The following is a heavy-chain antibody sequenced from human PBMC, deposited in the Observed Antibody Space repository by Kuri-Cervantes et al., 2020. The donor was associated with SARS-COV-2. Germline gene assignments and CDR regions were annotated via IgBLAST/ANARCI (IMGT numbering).Heavy chain of an antibody. D-gene: IGHD3-3*01. CDR2: INSDGSST. Sequence: GGSLRLSCAASGFTFSSYWMHWVRQAPGKGLVWVSRINSDGSSTSYADSVKGRFTISRDNAKNTLYLQMNSLRAEDTAVYYCARASLDLTIFGVAYDAFDTWGQGTMVTVSS. CDR3: ARASLDLTIFGVAYDAFDT. J-gene: IGHJ3*02. CDR1: GFTFSSYW. V-gene: IGHV3-74*01.